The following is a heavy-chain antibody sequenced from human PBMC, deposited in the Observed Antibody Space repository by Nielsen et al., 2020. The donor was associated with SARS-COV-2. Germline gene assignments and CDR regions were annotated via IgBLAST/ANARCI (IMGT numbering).Heavy chain of an antibody. CDR1: GFTFSSYG. J-gene: IGHJ4*02. CDR2: ISYDGSNK. CDR3: AKAWVGGSGSSFDY. D-gene: IGHD3-10*01. V-gene: IGHV3-30*18. Sequence: GGSLRLSCAASGFTFSSYGMHWVRQAPGKGLEWVAVISYDGSNKYYADSVKGRFTISRDNSKNTLYLQMNSLRAEDTAVYYCAKAWVGGSGSSFDYWGQGTLVTVSS.